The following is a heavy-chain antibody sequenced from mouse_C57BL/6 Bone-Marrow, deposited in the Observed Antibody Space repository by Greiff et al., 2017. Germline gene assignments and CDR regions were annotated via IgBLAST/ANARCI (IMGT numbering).Heavy chain of an antibody. J-gene: IGHJ2*01. D-gene: IGHD2-1*01. V-gene: IGHV1-64*01. CDR3: ARRGYYGSHD. Sequence: QVQLKQPEAELVKPGASVKLSCTASGYTITSYWMHWVKQRPGQGLAWIGMIHPNSGGTDYASKFQSTATLTVDTSSNTAYMPLSSLTSEASAVYYCARRGYYGSHDWG. CDR1: GYTITSYW. CDR2: IHPNSGGT.